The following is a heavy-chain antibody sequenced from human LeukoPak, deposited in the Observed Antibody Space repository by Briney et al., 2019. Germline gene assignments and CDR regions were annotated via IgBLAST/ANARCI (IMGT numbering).Heavy chain of an antibody. V-gene: IGHV4-30-4*08. CDR3: ARQGADGSGSYSYYYMDV. Sequence: SQTLSLTCTVSGGSISSGDYYWSWIRQPPGKGLEWIGYIYYSGSTYYNPSLKSRVTISVDTSKNQFSLKLSSVTAADTAVYYCARQGADGSGSYSYYYMDVWGKGTTVTVSS. CDR1: GGSISSGDYY. D-gene: IGHD3-10*01. J-gene: IGHJ6*03. CDR2: IYYSGST.